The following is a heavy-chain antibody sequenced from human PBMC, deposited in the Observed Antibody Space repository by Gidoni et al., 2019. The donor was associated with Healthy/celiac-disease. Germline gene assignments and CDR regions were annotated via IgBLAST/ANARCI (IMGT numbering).Heavy chain of an antibody. CDR1: GFPFSIAW. D-gene: IGHD5-12*01. CDR3: TTGGLDIVDTRPYY. J-gene: IGHJ4*02. Sequence: EVQLVESGGGLVKPGGSLRLSCAASGFPFSIAWMRWVRQAPGKGLEWVGRIKSKTDGGTTDYAAPVKGRFTNSRDDSKNTLYMQMNSLKTEDKAVYYCTTGGLDIVDTRPYYWGQGTLVTVSS. CDR2: IKSKTDGGTT. V-gene: IGHV3-15*01.